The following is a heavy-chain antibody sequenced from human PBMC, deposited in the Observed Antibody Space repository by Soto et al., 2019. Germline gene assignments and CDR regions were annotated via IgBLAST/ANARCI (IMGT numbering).Heavy chain of an antibody. Sequence: GVSLRLSCAASGFTFDDHAMHWVRQAPGKGLEWVSGISWNSGSIGYADSVKGRFTISRDNAKNSLYLQMNSLRAEDTALYYCAKDLYGQGGYYYGMDVWGQGTTVTVSS. CDR3: AKDLYGQGGYYYGMDV. J-gene: IGHJ6*02. D-gene: IGHD4-17*01. CDR1: GFTFDDHA. CDR2: ISWNSGSI. V-gene: IGHV3-9*01.